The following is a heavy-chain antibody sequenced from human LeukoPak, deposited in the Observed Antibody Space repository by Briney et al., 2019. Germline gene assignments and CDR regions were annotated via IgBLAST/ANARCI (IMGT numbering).Heavy chain of an antibody. D-gene: IGHD1-26*01. CDR2: NYYSGST. Sequence: SETVSLTCTVCGRPIRRFYWSWIPQPPGKGAEGVGYNYYSGSTNYNPSLKSRVTISVDTSKNQFSLKLSSLTAADTAVYYCARGGGSYSGSYSRAFDYWGQGTLVTVSS. CDR1: GRPIRRFY. V-gene: IGHV4-59*01. J-gene: IGHJ4*02. CDR3: ARGGGSYSGSYSRAFDY.